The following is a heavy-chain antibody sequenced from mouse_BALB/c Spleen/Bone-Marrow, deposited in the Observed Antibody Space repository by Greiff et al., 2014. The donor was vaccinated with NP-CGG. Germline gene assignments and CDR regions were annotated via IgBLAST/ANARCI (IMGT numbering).Heavy chain of an antibody. CDR2: MSSSGSP. J-gene: IGHJ2*01. V-gene: IGHV3-2*02. CDR1: GYSITSDYA. D-gene: IGHD1-1*01. CDR3: ARDYYGSSYFDY. Sequence: DVKLQESGPGLVKPSQSLSLTCTVTGYSITSDYAWNWIRQFPGNKLEWMGYMSSSGSPSYRPSLKSRISITRDTSKNQFFLQLNSVTAEDTGTYYCARDYYGSSYFDYWGQGTTLTVSS.